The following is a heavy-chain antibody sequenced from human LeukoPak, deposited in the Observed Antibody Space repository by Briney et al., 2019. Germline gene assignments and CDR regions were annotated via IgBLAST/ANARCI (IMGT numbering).Heavy chain of an antibody. CDR3: ARVRVDIVARYFDY. J-gene: IGHJ4*02. Sequence: SETLSLTCAVSGGSISSGGYSWSWLRQPPGKGLEWIGYIYHSGSTYYNPSLKSRVTISVDRSKNQFSLKLSSVTAADTAVYYCARVRVDIVARYFDYWGQGTLVTVSS. D-gene: IGHD5-12*01. CDR1: GGSISSGGYS. CDR2: IYHSGST. V-gene: IGHV4-30-2*01.